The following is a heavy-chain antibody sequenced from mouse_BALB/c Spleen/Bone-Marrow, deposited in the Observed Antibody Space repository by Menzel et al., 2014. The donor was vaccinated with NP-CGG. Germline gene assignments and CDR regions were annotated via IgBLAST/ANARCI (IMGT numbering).Heavy chain of an antibody. D-gene: IGHD1-1*01. Sequence: EVQLVESGGGLVQPGGSRNLSCAASGFTFSSFGMHWVRQAPEKGLEWVAYISSGSSTIYYADTVKGRFTISRDNPKNTLFLQMTSLRSEDTAMYYCASSPYGYFDYWGPRHHSHSLL. CDR2: ISSGSSTI. V-gene: IGHV5-17*02. CDR3: ASSPYGYFDY. CDR1: GFTFSSFG. J-gene: IGHJ2*01.